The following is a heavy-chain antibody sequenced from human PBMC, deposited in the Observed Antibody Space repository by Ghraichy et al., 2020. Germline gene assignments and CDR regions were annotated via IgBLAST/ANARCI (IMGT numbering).Heavy chain of an antibody. Sequence: GGSLRLSCAASGFTFSSYAMSWVRQAPGKGLEWVSAISGSGGSTYYADSVKGRFTISRDNSKNTLYLQMNSLRAEDTAVYYCAKSFKDDSSGYWPARPFDYWGQGTLVTVSS. CDR1: GFTFSSYA. D-gene: IGHD3-22*01. V-gene: IGHV3-23*01. CDR2: ISGSGGST. J-gene: IGHJ4*02. CDR3: AKSFKDDSSGYWPARPFDY.